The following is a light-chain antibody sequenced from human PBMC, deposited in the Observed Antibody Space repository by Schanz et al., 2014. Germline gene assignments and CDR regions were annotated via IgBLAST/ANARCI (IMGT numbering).Light chain of an antibody. CDR1: QNIRNY. V-gene: IGKV1-39*01. Sequence: DIQMPQSPSSLSASVGDRVTITCRASQNIRNYLNWYQQKPGKAPNLLIYAASGLQSGVPSRFSGSGSGTEFTLIISGLQPEDFACYYCQQSFTMPYTFGPGTKLEI. CDR2: AAS. J-gene: IGKJ2*01. CDR3: QQSFTMPYT.